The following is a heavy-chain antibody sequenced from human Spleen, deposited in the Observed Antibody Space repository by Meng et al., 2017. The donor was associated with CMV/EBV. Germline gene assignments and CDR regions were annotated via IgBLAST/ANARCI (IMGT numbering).Heavy chain of an antibody. CDR2: INTNTGKP. CDR3: ARRKDGIADY. Sequence: KSSCKDSGYTFTSFTMNWVRQAPGQGLEWIGWINTNTGKPTYAQGFKRRFVFSLDTSVSTAYLQISSLKAEDTAVYYCARRKDGIADYWGQGTLVTVSS. J-gene: IGHJ4*02. D-gene: IGHD6-13*01. CDR1: GYTFTSFT. V-gene: IGHV7-4-1*02.